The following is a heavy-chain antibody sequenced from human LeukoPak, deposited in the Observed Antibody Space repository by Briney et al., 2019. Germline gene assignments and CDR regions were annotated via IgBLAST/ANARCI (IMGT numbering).Heavy chain of an antibody. V-gene: IGHV1-18*04. CDR2: ISAYNGNT. CDR1: GYTFTGYY. J-gene: IGHJ6*02. D-gene: IGHD2-2*01. Sequence: GASVKVSCKASGYTFTGYYMHWVRQAPGQGLEWMGWISAYNGNTNYAQKLQGRVTMTTDTSTSTAYMELRSLRSDDTAVYYCARDRDCSSTSCYWTYYYYGMDVWGQGTTVTVSS. CDR3: ARDRDCSSTSCYWTYYYYGMDV.